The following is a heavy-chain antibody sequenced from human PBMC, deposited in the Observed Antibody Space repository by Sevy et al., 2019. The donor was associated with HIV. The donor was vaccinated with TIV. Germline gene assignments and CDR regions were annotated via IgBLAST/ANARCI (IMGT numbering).Heavy chain of an antibody. CDR2: ISYDGIIK. D-gene: IGHD6-19*01. V-gene: IGHV3-30*04. J-gene: IGHJ4*02. CDR1: GFTFNTHA. CDR3: ASEGGYTSAWSPGNH. Sequence: GGSLRLSCAASGFTFNTHAMHWVRQAPGKGLEWVALISYDGIIKYYADSVKGRLTISRDNSKNTLSLQMNSLGVEDTAVYYCASEGGYTSAWSPGNHWGQGTLVTVSS.